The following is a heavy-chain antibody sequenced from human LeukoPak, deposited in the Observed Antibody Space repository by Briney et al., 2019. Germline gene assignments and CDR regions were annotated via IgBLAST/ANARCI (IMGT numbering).Heavy chain of an antibody. CDR3: ARDQYYYGSGRPPFDP. CDR1: GGSFSGYY. D-gene: IGHD3-10*01. J-gene: IGHJ5*02. Sequence: PSETLSLTCAVYGGSFSGYYWSWIRQPPGKGLEWIGEINHSGSTNYNPSLKSRVTISVDTSKNQFSLKLSSVTAADTAVYYCARDQYYYGSGRPPFDPWGRGTLVTVSS. V-gene: IGHV4-34*01. CDR2: INHSGST.